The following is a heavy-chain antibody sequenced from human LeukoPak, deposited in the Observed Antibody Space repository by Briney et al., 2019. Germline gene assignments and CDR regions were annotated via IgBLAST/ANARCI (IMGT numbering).Heavy chain of an antibody. CDR1: GFTFSSFS. D-gene: IGHD5-24*01. V-gene: IGHV3-48*04. CDR3: ARDKIKGY. Sequence: GGSLRLSCAASGFTFSSFSMNWVRQAPGKGLEWVSYISSGSSTKYYADSVKGRFTISRDNAKNSLYLQMNSLRVEDTAVYYCARDKIKGYWGQGTLVTVSS. CDR2: ISSGSSTK. J-gene: IGHJ4*02.